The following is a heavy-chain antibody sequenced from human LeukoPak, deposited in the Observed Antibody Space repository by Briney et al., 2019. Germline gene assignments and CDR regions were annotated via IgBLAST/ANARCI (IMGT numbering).Heavy chain of an antibody. J-gene: IGHJ6*02. CDR1: GFTFSSYA. D-gene: IGHD6-13*01. CDR2: ISYDGSNK. V-gene: IGHV3-30-3*01. Sequence: GGSLRLSCAASGFTFSSYAMHWVRQAPGKGLEWVAVISYDGSNKYYADSVKGRFTISRDNSKNTLYLQMNSLRAEDTAVYYCARVRTPYHGSSARYYYYYYGMDVWGQGTTVTVSS. CDR3: ARVRTPYHGSSARYYYYYYGMDV.